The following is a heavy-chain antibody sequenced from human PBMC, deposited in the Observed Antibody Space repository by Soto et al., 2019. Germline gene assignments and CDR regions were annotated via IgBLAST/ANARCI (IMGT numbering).Heavy chain of an antibody. D-gene: IGHD1-26*01. CDR2: ISSSSSYT. Sequence: GGSLRLSCAASGFTFSDYYMSWIRQAPGKGLEWVSYISSSSSYTNYADSVKGRFTISRDNAKNSLYLQMNSLRAEDTAVYYCARDPIVGAINWFDPWGQGTLVTVSS. V-gene: IGHV3-11*05. CDR3: ARDPIVGAINWFDP. J-gene: IGHJ5*02. CDR1: GFTFSDYY.